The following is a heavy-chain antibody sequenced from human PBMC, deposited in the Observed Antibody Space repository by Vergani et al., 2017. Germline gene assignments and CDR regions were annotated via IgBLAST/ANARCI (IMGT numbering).Heavy chain of an antibody. CDR3: ASWEGWLAAEYFQH. Sequence: QVQLQQWGAGLLKPSETLSLTCAVYGGSFSGYYWSWIRQPPGKGLEWIGEINHSGSTNYNPSLKSRVTISVDTSKNQFSLKLSSVTAADTAVYYCASWEGWLAAEYFQHWGQGTLVTVSS. J-gene: IGHJ1*01. CDR2: INHSGST. V-gene: IGHV4-34*01. D-gene: IGHD6-19*01. CDR1: GGSFSGYY.